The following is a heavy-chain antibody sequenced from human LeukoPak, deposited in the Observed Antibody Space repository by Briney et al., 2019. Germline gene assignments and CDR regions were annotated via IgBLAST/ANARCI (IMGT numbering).Heavy chain of an antibody. CDR1: EFTFTSYW. CDR2: INPVGSET. V-gene: IGHV3-7*04. Sequence: GGSLRPSCAASEFTFTSYWITWVRQAPGKGLEWVAIINPVGSETSHVDSVKGRFTISRDNAKNSLYLQMNSLRPEDTAVYYCARDSSDSFDFWGQGTLVTVSS. CDR3: ARDSSDSFDF. D-gene: IGHD6-19*01. J-gene: IGHJ4*02.